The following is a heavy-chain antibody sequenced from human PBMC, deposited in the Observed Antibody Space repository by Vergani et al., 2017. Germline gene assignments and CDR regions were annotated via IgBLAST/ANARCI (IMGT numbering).Heavy chain of an antibody. CDR2: IYHSGST. CDR3: ARVDYGGNSSPDGAFDI. D-gene: IGHD4-23*01. CDR1: GYSISSGYY. V-gene: IGHV4-38-2*02. Sequence: QVQLQESGPGLVKPSETLSLTCTVSGYSISSGYYWGWIRQPPGKGLEWIGSIYHSGSTYYNPSLKSRVTISVDTSKNQFSLKLSSVTAADTAVYYCARVDYGGNSSPDGAFDIWGQGTMVTVSS. J-gene: IGHJ3*02.